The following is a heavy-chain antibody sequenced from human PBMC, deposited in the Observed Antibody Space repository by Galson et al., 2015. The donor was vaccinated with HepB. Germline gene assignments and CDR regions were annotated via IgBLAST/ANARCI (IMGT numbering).Heavy chain of an antibody. J-gene: IGHJ4*02. CDR2: IIPIFGTA. V-gene: IGHV1-69*13. D-gene: IGHD1-7*01. CDR1: GGTFSSYA. CDR3: ARDYNWNYQETYFDY. Sequence: SVKVSCKASGGTFSSYAISWVRQAPGQGLEWMGGIIPIFGTANYAQKFQGRVTITADESTSTAYMELSSLRSEDTAVYYCARDYNWNYQETYFDYWGQGTLVTVSS.